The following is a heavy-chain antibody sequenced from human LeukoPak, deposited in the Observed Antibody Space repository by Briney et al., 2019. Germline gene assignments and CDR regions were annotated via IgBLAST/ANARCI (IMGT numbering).Heavy chain of an antibody. V-gene: IGHV3-21*01. J-gene: IGHJ4*02. CDR3: AREKQYYYDGSAYPNCYDY. CDR1: RFTFSSYS. Sequence: GGSLRLSCAASRFTFSSYSMNWVRQAPGKGLEWVSSISSSSSYIYYADSVKGRFTISRDNAKNSLYLQMNSLRAEDTAVYYCAREKQYYYDGSAYPNCYDYWGQGTLVTVSS. D-gene: IGHD3-22*01. CDR2: ISSSSSYI.